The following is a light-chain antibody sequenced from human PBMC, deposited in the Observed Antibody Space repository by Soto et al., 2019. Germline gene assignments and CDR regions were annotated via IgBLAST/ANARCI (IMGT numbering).Light chain of an antibody. CDR2: AAS. CDR3: HQYDKAPQT. CDR1: QYMTRTY. Sequence: EIVLAQSPVTLSWSPGERATLSCRASQYMTRTYIAWYQQKPGQAPRLLIYAASNRATGIPDKFSGSGSGTDYSLTITRLEPEDSAVYYCHQYDKAPQTFGQGTKVDIK. J-gene: IGKJ2*01. V-gene: IGKV3-20*01.